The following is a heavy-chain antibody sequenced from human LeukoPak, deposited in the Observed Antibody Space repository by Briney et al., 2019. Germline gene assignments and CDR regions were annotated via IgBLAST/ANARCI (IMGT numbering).Heavy chain of an antibody. Sequence: ASVKVSCKASGYTFTSYNMHWVRQAPGRGLEWMGLINPSGGSTSYAQKFQGRVTMTRDTSTSTVYMELSSLRSEDTAVYYCARGENHIVVVPAAIRGWFDPWGQGTLVTVSS. D-gene: IGHD2-2*02. V-gene: IGHV1-46*01. CDR2: INPSGGST. CDR1: GYTFTSYN. CDR3: ARGENHIVVVPAAIRGWFDP. J-gene: IGHJ5*02.